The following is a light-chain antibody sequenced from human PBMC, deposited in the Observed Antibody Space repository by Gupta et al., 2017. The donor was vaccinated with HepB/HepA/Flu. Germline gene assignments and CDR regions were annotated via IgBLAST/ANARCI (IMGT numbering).Light chain of an antibody. CDR3: CAYTISSTWV. V-gene: IGLV2-14*03. CDR2: DVS. J-gene: IGLJ3*02. CDR1: SSDVGGYNY. Sequence: SALPQPASVSGSPGQSITISCTGTSSDVGGYNYVSWYQQHPAKAPKLMIYDVSNRPAGVASCFSGSEAGNTASLTIFGLQEEDEDDYYCCAYTISSTWVFGGGTKLTVL.